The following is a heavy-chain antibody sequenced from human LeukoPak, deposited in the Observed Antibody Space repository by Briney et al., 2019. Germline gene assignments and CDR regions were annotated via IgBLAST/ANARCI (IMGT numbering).Heavy chain of an antibody. Sequence: PSETLSLTCTVSGGSISSHYWSWIRQPPGKGLEWIGYIYYSGSTNYNHSLKSRVTISVDTSKNQFSLKLSSVAAADTAVYYCARGSSSGSYDYFDYWGQGTLVTVSS. D-gene: IGHD1-26*01. V-gene: IGHV4-59*11. CDR2: IYYSGST. CDR1: GGSISSHY. CDR3: ARGSSSGSYDYFDY. J-gene: IGHJ4*02.